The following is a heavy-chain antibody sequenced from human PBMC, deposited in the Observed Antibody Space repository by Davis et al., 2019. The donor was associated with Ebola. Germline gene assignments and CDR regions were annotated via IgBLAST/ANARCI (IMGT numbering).Heavy chain of an antibody. Sequence: GESLKISCAASGFTFSSYSMNWVRQAPGKGLEWVSSISSSSSYIYYADPVKGRFTISRDNAKNSLYLQMNSLRPEDTAVYYCARERVVVVAGEFDYWGQGTLVTVSS. V-gene: IGHV3-21*01. J-gene: IGHJ4*02. CDR3: ARERVVVVAGEFDY. CDR2: ISSSSSYI. D-gene: IGHD2-15*01. CDR1: GFTFSSYS.